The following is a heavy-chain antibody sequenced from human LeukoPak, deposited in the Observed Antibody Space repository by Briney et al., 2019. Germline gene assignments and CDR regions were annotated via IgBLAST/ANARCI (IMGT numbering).Heavy chain of an antibody. V-gene: IGHV1-2*04. CDR2: INPNSGGT. CDR1: GYTFTGYY. J-gene: IGHJ4*02. Sequence: ASVKVSCKASGYTFTGYYMHWVRQAPGQGLEWMGWINPNSGGTNYAQKFQGWVTMTRDTSTSTVYMELSSLRSEDTAVYYCARDHGVHSSGWPTKTHWGQGTLVTVSS. CDR3: ARDHGVHSSGWPTKTH. D-gene: IGHD6-19*01.